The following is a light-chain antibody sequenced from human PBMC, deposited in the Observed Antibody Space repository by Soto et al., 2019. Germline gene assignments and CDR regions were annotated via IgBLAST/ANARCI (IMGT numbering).Light chain of an antibody. J-gene: IGKJ5*01. Sequence: DIQMTQSPSSLSASVGDRVTITCRASQGISNFLAWYQQKPGKVPKLLISAASTLQSGVPSRFSGSGSGTAFTLTITSLQPDDVATYYCQKYSSVITFGQGTRLEI. CDR1: QGISNF. CDR2: AAS. V-gene: IGKV1-27*01. CDR3: QKYSSVIT.